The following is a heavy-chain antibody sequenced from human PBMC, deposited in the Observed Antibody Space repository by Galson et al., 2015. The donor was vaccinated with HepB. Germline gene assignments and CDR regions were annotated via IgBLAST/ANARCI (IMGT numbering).Heavy chain of an antibody. CDR2: ISYDGSNK. V-gene: IGHV3-30*18. Sequence: SLRLSCAASGFTFSSYGMHWVRQAPGKGLEWVAVISYDGSNKYYADSVKGRFTISRDNSKNTLYLQMNSLRAEDTAVYYCAKDHGGNGAFDIWGQGTMVTVSS. D-gene: IGHD4-23*01. CDR3: AKDHGGNGAFDI. J-gene: IGHJ3*02. CDR1: GFTFSSYG.